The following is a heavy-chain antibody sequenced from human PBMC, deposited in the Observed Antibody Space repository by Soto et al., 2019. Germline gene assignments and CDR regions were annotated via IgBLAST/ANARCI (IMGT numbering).Heavy chain of an antibody. CDR1: GFTFSNYP. J-gene: IGHJ4*01. Sequence: GGSLRLSCAASGFTFSNYPMSWVRQAPGKRLEWVSYISDSGGTTYYADSVKGRFTISRDNSKNTLYLQMNNLKIEDTAVYYCTTGPSGYETQYYFD. CDR2: ISDSGGTT. CDR3: TTGPSGYETQYYFD. V-gene: IGHV3-23*01. D-gene: IGHD6-25*01.